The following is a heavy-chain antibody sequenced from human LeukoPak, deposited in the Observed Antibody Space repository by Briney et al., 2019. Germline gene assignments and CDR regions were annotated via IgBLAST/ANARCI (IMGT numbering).Heavy chain of an antibody. CDR3: ASRYSSGWSVFDY. D-gene: IGHD6-19*01. V-gene: IGHV3-21*05. Sequence: GGSLRLSCAASGFTFSSYSMNWVRQAPGKGLEWVSYISSSSSYIYYADSVKGRFTISRDNAKNSLYLQMNSLRAEDTAMYYCASRYSSGWSVFDYWGQGTLVTVSS. CDR2: ISSSSSYI. CDR1: GFTFSSYS. J-gene: IGHJ4*02.